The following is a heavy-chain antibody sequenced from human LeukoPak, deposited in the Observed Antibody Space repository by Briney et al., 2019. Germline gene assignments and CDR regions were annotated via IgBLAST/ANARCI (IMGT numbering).Heavy chain of an antibody. CDR1: GFTFSSYG. CDR3: VLLSLTPG. D-gene: IGHD4-23*01. V-gene: IGHV3-74*01. CDR2: ISSDGINT. Sequence: GGSLRLSCAASGFTFSSYGMSWFRQAPGKGLVWVSRISSDGINTNYADAVKGRFTISRDNAKNTLYLQMNGLRPEDTAVYYCVLLSLTPGWGQGTLVTVSS. J-gene: IGHJ4*02.